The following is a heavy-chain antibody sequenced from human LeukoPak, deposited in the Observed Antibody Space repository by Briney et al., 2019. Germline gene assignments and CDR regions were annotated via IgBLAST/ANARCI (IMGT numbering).Heavy chain of an antibody. Sequence: SETLSLTCTVSVVSISNYYWTWIRQPAGKGLEWIGRLYIGRETDYNPSLKSRVTMSVDTSNSQFSLRLTSVTAADTATYYCARESRVLIGDGYYLDPWGPGTLITVSS. CDR2: LYIGRET. CDR3: ARESRVLIGDGYYLDP. CDR1: VVSISNYY. J-gene: IGHJ5*02. D-gene: IGHD4-17*01. V-gene: IGHV4-4*07.